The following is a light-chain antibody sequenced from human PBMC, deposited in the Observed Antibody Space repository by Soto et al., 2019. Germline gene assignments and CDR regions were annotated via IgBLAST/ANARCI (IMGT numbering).Light chain of an antibody. J-gene: IGKJ5*01. Sequence: NVLTESAGYLSMTRGERATLACRARQSVSSSYLAWYQQKPGQAPRLLIYAASSRAPGIPDRFSGSGSGTDFTLTISRLETEDFAVYYCQQYGGAPKTFGQGTRLEI. CDR1: QSVSSSY. V-gene: IGKV3-20*01. CDR2: AAS. CDR3: QQYGGAPKT.